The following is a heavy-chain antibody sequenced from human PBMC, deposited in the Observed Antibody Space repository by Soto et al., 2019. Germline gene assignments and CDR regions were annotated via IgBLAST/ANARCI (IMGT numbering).Heavy chain of an antibody. D-gene: IGHD3-10*02. V-gene: IGHV1-46*01. CDR2: INPSDGST. J-gene: IGHJ4*03. Sequence: PSVKVSCRASGYTFTSYYMHWVRQAPGQGLEWMGIINPSDGSTSYAQKFQGRVTMTRDTPTSTVYMELSSLRSEDTAVYYCARDPGGYYVPSGYLPRSLLGYFGSLGQGNLVPV. CDR3: ARDPGGYYVPSGYLPRSLLGYFGS. CDR1: GYTFTSYY.